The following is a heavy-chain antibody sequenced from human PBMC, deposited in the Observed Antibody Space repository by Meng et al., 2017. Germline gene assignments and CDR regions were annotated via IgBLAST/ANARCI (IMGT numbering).Heavy chain of an antibody. Sequence: SCAVYGGSFSGYYWSWIRQPPGKGLEWIGEINHSGSTNYNPSLKSRVTISVDTSKNQFSLKLSSVTAADTAVYYCARGSLDSSGWYIDYWGQGTLVTVSS. V-gene: IGHV4-34*01. CDR1: GGSFSGYY. J-gene: IGHJ4*02. CDR2: INHSGST. D-gene: IGHD6-19*01. CDR3: ARGSLDSSGWYIDY.